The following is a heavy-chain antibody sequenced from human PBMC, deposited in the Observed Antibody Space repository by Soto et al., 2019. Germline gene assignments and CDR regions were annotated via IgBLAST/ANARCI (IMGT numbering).Heavy chain of an antibody. CDR3: ARDSYYDSSGYLH. CDR1: GGSISSGGYS. J-gene: IGHJ4*02. V-gene: IGHV4-31*03. CDR2: IYYSGST. Sequence: QVQLQESGPGLVKPSQTLSLTCTVSGGSISSGGYSWSWIRQHPGKGLEWIGYIYYSGSTYYNPSLKSRVTISVDTSKNQFSLKLSSVTAADTAVYYCARDSYYDSSGYLHWGQGTLVTVSS. D-gene: IGHD3-22*01.